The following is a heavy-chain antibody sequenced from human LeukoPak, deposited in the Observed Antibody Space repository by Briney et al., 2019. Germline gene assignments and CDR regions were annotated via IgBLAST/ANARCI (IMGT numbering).Heavy chain of an antibody. CDR2: IRSKAYGGTT. V-gene: IGHV3-49*04. J-gene: IGHJ4*02. D-gene: IGHD1-14*01. CDR3: TNGLTMNPFDY. Sequence: GGSLRLFCTTCGFTFCDYAMSWVRQTPGKGLELVGFIRSKAYGGTTEYAASVKGRFTISRDDSKSIAYLQMNSLKTEDTAFYYCTNGLTMNPFDYWGQGTLVTVSS. CDR1: GFTFCDYA.